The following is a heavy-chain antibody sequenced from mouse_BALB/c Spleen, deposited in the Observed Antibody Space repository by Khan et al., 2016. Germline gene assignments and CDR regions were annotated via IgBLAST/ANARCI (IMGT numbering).Heavy chain of an antibody. CDR3: ASYYDYDGGFAY. D-gene: IGHD2-4*01. J-gene: IGHJ3*01. V-gene: IGHV2-6-7*01. CDR1: GFSLTGFS. Sequence: VQLQESGPGLVAPSQSLSITCTVSGFSLTGFSVNWARQPPGKGLEWLGMIWGDGSTDYNSALKSRLSISKANSKSQVFLKMNSLQTDDTARYYCASYYDYDGGFAYWGQGTLVTVSA. CDR2: IWGDGST.